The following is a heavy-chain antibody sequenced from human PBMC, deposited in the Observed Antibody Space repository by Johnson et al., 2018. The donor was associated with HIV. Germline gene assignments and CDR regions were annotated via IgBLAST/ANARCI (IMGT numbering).Heavy chain of an antibody. Sequence: VQLVESGGGLVQPGGSLRLSCAASRFTFDDYAMHWVRQAPGQGLEWVSGISWNSGSIGYADSVKGRFTISRDNAKNSLYLQMNSLRAEDTALYYCAQKAVAGTFTDAFDIWGQGTMVTVSS. J-gene: IGHJ3*02. CDR2: ISWNSGSI. CDR1: RFTFDDYA. CDR3: AQKAVAGTFTDAFDI. V-gene: IGHV3-9*01. D-gene: IGHD6-19*01.